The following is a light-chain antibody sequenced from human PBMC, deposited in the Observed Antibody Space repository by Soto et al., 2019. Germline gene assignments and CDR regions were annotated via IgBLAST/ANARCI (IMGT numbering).Light chain of an antibody. CDR1: QSVHTF. CDR3: HKRSNWPPDT. V-gene: IGKV3-11*01. Sequence: EIVLTQSPDTLSLSPGEGASLSCRASQSVHTFLAWYQQKPGQAPRLLIYGASKRATGVPDRFSGSGSGTDFTLTISRLEPEDFAVYYCHKRSNWPPDTFGQGTRLEIK. J-gene: IGKJ5*01. CDR2: GAS.